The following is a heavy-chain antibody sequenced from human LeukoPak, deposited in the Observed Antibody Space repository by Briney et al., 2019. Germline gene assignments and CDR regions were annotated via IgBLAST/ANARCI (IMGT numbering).Heavy chain of an antibody. CDR3: ARTRGTHISMAYLDS. CDR1: GYTFTGNF. J-gene: IGHJ4*02. CDR2: INPNNGDT. Sequence: ASVKVSCKTSGYTFTGNFMHWVRQAPGQGPERMGWINPNNGDTNYAQKFQGRVTMTRVTSITTAYMELSSLRSDDTAVYYCARTRGTHISMAYLDSWGQGTLVTVPS. D-gene: IGHD2/OR15-2a*01. V-gene: IGHV1-2*02.